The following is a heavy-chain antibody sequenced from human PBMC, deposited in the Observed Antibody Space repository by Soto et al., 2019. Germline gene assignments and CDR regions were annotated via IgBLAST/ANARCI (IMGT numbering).Heavy chain of an antibody. CDR2: IKPNSGGT. CDR1: GYTFTGYY. J-gene: IGHJ5*02. V-gene: IGHV1-2*02. Sequence: QVQLVQSGAEVKKPGASVKVSCKASGYTFTGYYMHWVRQAPGQGLEWMGWIKPNSGGTNYAQKVQGRVTMTSDTSISTAYMELRRLRSDDTAVYYCARSRESVGNWFDPWGQGTLVTVSS. CDR3: ARSRESVGNWFDP.